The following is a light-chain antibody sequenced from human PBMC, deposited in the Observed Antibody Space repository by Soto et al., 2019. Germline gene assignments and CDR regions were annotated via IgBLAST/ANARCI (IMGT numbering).Light chain of an antibody. CDR2: HVS. CDR3: SSYTSTSTYV. V-gene: IGLV2-14*01. CDR1: SSDVGGYNY. J-gene: IGLJ1*01. Sequence: QSALTQPASVSGSPGQSIALSCTGTSSDVGGYNYVSWYQQYPGKAPKLMIYHVSNRPSGVSTRFSGSKSGNSASLTISGLQAEDEGDYYGSSYTSTSTYVFGTGTKVTVL.